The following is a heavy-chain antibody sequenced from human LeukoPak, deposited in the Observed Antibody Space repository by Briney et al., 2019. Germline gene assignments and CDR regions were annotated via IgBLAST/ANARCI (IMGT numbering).Heavy chain of an antibody. J-gene: IGHJ4*02. CDR3: ARRGYSSIDYFDY. V-gene: IGHV4-59*08. Sequence: SETLSLTCTVSGGSISSYYWSWIRQPPGKGLEWIGYIYYSGSTNYNPSLKSRVTISVDASKNQFSLKLSSVTAADTAVYYCARRGYSSIDYFDYWGQGTLVTVSS. CDR2: IYYSGST. D-gene: IGHD6-13*01. CDR1: GGSISSYY.